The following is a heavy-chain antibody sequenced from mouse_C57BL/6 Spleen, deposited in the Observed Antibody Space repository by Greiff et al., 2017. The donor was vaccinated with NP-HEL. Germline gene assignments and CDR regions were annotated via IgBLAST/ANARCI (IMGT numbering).Heavy chain of an antibody. CDR3: ARSGYSNYVGYAMDY. CDR1: GYTFTSYW. Sequence: VQLQQSGTELVKPGASVKLSCKASGYTFTSYWMHWVKQRPGQGLEWIGNINPSNGGTNYNEKFKSKATLTVDKSSSTAYMQLSSLTSEDSAVYYCARSGYSNYVGYAMDYWGQGTSVTVSS. V-gene: IGHV1-53*01. D-gene: IGHD2-5*01. CDR2: INPSNGGT. J-gene: IGHJ4*01.